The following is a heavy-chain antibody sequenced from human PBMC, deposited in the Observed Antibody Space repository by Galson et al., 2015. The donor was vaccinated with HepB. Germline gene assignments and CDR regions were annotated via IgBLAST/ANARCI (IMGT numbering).Heavy chain of an antibody. J-gene: IGHJ6*02. V-gene: IGHV3-23*01. D-gene: IGHD3-10*01. CDR1: GFTFSSYA. CDR3: AKARHIDGSGIPGYYYGMDV. Sequence: SLRLSCAASGFTFSSYAMSWVRQAPGKGLGWVSAISGGGGSTYYADSVKGRFTISRDNSKNTLYLQMNSLRAEDTAVYYCAKARHIDGSGIPGYYYGMDVWGQGTTVTVSS. CDR2: ISGGGGST.